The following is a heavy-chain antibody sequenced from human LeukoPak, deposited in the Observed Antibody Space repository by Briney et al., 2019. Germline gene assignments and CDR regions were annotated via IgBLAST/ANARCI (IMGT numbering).Heavy chain of an antibody. J-gene: IGHJ3*01. V-gene: IGHV3-7*01. CDR3: ARVDDDLDAFDL. CDR2: IKPDGSDK. CDR1: EFTLASYW. D-gene: IGHD3-3*01. Sequence: PGGSLRLSCAASEFTLASYWMNWVRQAPGKGLEWVANIKPDGSDKYYLDSIKGRFTISRDNAKNSLFLQLSSLRSEDTAVYFCARVDDDLDAFDLWGQGTLVTVSS.